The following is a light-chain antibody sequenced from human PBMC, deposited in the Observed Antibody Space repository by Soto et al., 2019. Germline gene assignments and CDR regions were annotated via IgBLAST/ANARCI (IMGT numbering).Light chain of an antibody. CDR3: QQSNSTPPDT. CDR1: QSISKY. V-gene: IGKV1-39*01. Sequence: DLQMTQSPSSLSASVGDRVTITCRASQSISKYLNWYQQKPGQAPNLLIYAASTLQSGVPSRFRGNGPGTVFPPTISSLHPEDFATYSCQQSNSTPPDTFAQGTKREIK. CDR2: AAS. J-gene: IGKJ2*01.